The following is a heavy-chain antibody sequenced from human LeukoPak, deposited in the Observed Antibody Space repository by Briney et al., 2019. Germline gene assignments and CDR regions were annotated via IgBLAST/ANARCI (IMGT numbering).Heavy chain of an antibody. V-gene: IGHV1-69*04. D-gene: IGHD3-22*01. Sequence: SVKVSCKASGGTFSSYAISWVRQAPGQGPEWMGRIIPILGIANYAQKFQGRVTITADKSTSTAYMELSSLRSEDTAVYYCARGGTYYYDSSGPNWFDPWGQGTLVTVSS. CDR3: ARGGTYYYDSSGPNWFDP. J-gene: IGHJ5*02. CDR1: GGTFSSYA. CDR2: IIPILGIA.